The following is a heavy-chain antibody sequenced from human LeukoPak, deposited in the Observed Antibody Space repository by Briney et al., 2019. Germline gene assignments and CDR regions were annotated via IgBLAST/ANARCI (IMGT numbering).Heavy chain of an antibody. CDR1: GGSVSSGTYY. V-gene: IGHV4-61*01. J-gene: IGHJ6*02. CDR2: IYYSGST. D-gene: IGHD3-3*01. Sequence: SETLSLTCTVSGGSVSSGTYYWSWIRQPPGEGLEWIGYIYYSGSTNCNPSLKSRVTISVDTSKNQFSLKLSSVTAADTAVYYCARIRAYYYGMDVWGQGTTVTVSS. CDR3: ARIRAYYYGMDV.